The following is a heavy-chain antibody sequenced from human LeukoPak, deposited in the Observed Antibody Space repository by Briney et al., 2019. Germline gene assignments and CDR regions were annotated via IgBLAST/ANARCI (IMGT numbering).Heavy chain of an antibody. CDR1: GDSISSYY. CDR3: ASGPSGANWFDP. V-gene: IGHV4-59*01. Sequence: SETLSLTCTVSGDSISSYYWNWIRQPPGKGLEWIGSILNSGSTNYNPSLRTRFTISVDTSKNEFSLRVNSVTAAARAVYYCASGPSGANWFDPWGQGTLVTVSS. CDR2: ILNSGST. J-gene: IGHJ5*02. D-gene: IGHD4-17*01.